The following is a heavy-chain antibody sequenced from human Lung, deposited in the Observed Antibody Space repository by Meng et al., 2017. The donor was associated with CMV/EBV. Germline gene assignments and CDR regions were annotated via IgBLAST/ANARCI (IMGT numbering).Heavy chain of an antibody. D-gene: IGHD1-14*01. Sequence: SETXSLXCAVHGESFSGYSWSRIRQPPGKGLEWIGEISHSGITNYNPSLKSRVTISLDTSKNQFSLKLNSVAAADTAVFYCARTLPPARGHRLDYWGQGTLVTVSS. J-gene: IGHJ4*02. CDR1: GESFSGYS. CDR3: ARTLPPARGHRLDY. V-gene: IGHV4-34*01. CDR2: ISHSGIT.